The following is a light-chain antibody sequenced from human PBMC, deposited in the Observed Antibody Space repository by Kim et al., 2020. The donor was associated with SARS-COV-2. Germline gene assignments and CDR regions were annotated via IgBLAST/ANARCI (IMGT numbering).Light chain of an antibody. V-gene: IGKV3-20*01. CDR2: GAS. CDR3: QVYGRSPPLT. CDR1: QSVSTY. Sequence: SPGEIATLSCRASQSVSTYLDWYQQKPGQAPRLLIYGASTRATGIPDTFSGSGSGTDFTLTISRLEPEDFAVYYCQVYGRSPPLTFGPGTKVDIK. J-gene: IGKJ3*01.